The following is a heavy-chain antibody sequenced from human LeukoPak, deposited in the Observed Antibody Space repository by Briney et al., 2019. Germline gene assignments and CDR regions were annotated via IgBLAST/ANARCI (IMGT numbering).Heavy chain of an antibody. CDR1: GDSINRYY. Sequence: PSETLSLTCTVSGDSINRYYWSWIRQPPGKGLEWIGYIYYSGSTNYNPSLKSRVTISVDTSKNQFSLKLSSVTAADTAVYYCARVRILGLNHRLRQFDPWGQGTLVTVSS. V-gene: IGHV4-59*12. CDR2: IYYSGST. D-gene: IGHD2-15*01. J-gene: IGHJ5*02. CDR3: ARVRILGLNHRLRQFDP.